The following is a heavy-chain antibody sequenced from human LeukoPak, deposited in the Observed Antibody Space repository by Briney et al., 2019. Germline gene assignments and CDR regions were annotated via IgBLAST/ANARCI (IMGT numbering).Heavy chain of an antibody. D-gene: IGHD6-6*01. J-gene: IGHJ5*02. V-gene: IGHV1-18*01. CDR1: GYTFTSYG. CDR3: ARDLGSSATSTNWFDP. CDR2: ISAYNGNT. Sequence: ASVKVSCKASGYTFTSYGISWVRQAPGQGLEWMGWISAYNGNTNYAQKLQGRVTMTTDTSTSTAYMELRSLRSDDAAVYYCARDLGSSATSTNWFDPWGQGTLVTVSS.